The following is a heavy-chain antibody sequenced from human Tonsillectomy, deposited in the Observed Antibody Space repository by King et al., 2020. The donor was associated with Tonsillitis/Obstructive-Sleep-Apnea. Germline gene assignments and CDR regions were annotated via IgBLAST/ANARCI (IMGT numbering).Heavy chain of an antibody. Sequence: VQLVESGGGLVQPGGSLRVSCAASGFTFSSYEMNWVRQAPGKGLEWVSYISSSGSTIYYADSVKGRFPISRDNAKNSLYLQMNSLRAEDTAVYHCASSRFGGWFDPWGQGTLVTVSS. CDR1: GFTFSSYE. D-gene: IGHD3-16*01. CDR3: ASSRFGGWFDP. V-gene: IGHV3-48*03. CDR2: ISSSGSTI. J-gene: IGHJ5*02.